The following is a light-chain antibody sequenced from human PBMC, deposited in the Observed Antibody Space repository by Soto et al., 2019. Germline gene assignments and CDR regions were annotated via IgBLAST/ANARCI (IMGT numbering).Light chain of an antibody. V-gene: IGKV3-15*01. CDR2: GAS. CDR3: QQYHNRLWT. Sequence: EIVMTQSPDTLYVSPGEGATISCRASQSVSNDLGWFQQKPGQAPRLLIYGASIRATGIPARFSGSGSGTEFTLTISSLQSEDFAVYYCQQYHNRLWTFGQGTKVEI. CDR1: QSVSND. J-gene: IGKJ1*01.